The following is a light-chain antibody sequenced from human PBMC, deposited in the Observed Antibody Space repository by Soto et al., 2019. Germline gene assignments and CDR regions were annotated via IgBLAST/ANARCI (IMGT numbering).Light chain of an antibody. J-gene: IGKJ1*01. Sequence: EIVLTQSPGTLSLSPGERATLSCRASQSVSSSYLAWYQQKPGQAPRLLIYSASSRAPGIPDRFSGSGSGTDFTLTISRLEPEDFAVYYCQQYGSSRTFGQVTKVEIK. CDR1: QSVSSSY. CDR3: QQYGSSRT. V-gene: IGKV3-20*01. CDR2: SAS.